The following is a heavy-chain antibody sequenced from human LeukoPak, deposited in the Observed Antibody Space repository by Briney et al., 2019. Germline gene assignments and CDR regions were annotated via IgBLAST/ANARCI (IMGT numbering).Heavy chain of an antibody. Sequence: SETLSLTCTVSGGSISSSSYYWGWIRQPPGKGLEWIGYIYYSGSTYYNPSLKSRVTISVDTSKNQFSLKLSSVTAADTAVYYCASFSTYYYDSSGAPVDYWGQGTPVTVSS. J-gene: IGHJ4*02. V-gene: IGHV4-30-4*08. D-gene: IGHD3-22*01. CDR1: GGSISSSSYY. CDR2: IYYSGST. CDR3: ASFSTYYYDSSGAPVDY.